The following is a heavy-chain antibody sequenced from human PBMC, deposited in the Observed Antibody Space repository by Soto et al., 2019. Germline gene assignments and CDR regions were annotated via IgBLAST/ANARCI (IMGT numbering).Heavy chain of an antibody. CDR2: FDPEDGET. D-gene: IGHD3-22*01. CDR3: TRVGYDSSGYPFDY. Sequence: ASVKVSCKVSGYTLTELSMHWVRQAPGKGLEWMGGFDPEDGETSYAQKFQGRVTMTRDTSTSTVYMELSSLRSEDTAVYYCTRVGYDSSGYPFDYWGQGTQVTVSS. CDR1: GYTLTELS. V-gene: IGHV1-24*01. J-gene: IGHJ4*02.